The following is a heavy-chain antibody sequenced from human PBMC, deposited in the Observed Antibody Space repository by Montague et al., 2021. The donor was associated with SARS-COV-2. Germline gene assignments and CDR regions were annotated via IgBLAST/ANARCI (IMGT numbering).Heavy chain of an antibody. CDR3: ARLVGGRGTRFDP. CDR2: IYYSGTA. V-gene: IGHV4-59*08. CDR1: GGSISTYY. Sequence: SETLSLTCTVSGGSISTYYWSWIRQPSGKGLEWIGYIYYSGTANYNPSLKSRVTISVDTSKNQFSLKVRSVTAADTAVYYCARLVGGRGTRFDPWGQGTLVTVSS. D-gene: IGHD1-14*01. J-gene: IGHJ5*02.